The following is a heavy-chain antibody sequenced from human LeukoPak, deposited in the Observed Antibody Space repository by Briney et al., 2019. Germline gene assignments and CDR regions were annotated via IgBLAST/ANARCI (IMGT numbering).Heavy chain of an antibody. V-gene: IGHV3-64*01. Sequence: GGSLRLSCAASGFTFSSYTMHWVRQAPGKGLEYVSSINSNGGSIYYANSVKGRFTIPRDNSKNTVYLQMGSLRAEDMAVYYCARDGGSSGLSWGQGTLVTVSS. CDR3: ARDGGSSGLS. J-gene: IGHJ5*02. D-gene: IGHD6-6*01. CDR1: GFTFSSYT. CDR2: INSNGGSI.